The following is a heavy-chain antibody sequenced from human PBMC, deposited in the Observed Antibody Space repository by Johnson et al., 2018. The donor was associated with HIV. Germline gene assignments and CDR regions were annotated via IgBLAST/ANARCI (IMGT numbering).Heavy chain of an antibody. CDR1: GFTFSSYP. Sequence: QVQLVESGGGVVQPGRSLRLSCAASGFTFSSYPMHWVRQAPGKGLQWVAVISYDGSNKYFADSVKGRFTISRDNSKNTLYLQMNSLRAEDTAVYYCAKGRGSPPGAFDIWGQGTMVTVSS. CDR2: ISYDGSNK. D-gene: IGHD1-26*01. CDR3: AKGRGSPPGAFDI. J-gene: IGHJ3*02. V-gene: IGHV3-30*04.